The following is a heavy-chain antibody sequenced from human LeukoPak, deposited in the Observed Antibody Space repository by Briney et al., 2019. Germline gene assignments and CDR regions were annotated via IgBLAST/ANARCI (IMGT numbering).Heavy chain of an antibody. CDR3: ASKWGRECSGGSCYHAFDI. D-gene: IGHD2-15*01. Sequence: ASVKVSCKASGGTFSSYAISWVRQAPGQGLEWMGGIIPIFGTANYAQKLQGRVTITADKSASTAYMELSSLRSEDTAVYYCASKWGRECSGGSCYHAFDIWGQGTMVTVSS. J-gene: IGHJ3*02. CDR1: GGTFSSYA. V-gene: IGHV1-69*06. CDR2: IIPIFGTA.